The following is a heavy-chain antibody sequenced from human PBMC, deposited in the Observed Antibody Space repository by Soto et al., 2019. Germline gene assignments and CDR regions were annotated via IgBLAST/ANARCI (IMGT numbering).Heavy chain of an antibody. J-gene: IGHJ4*02. CDR2: ISGNNGNT. CDR3: ARFWSGYFSDY. Sequence: GASVKVSCKASGYTFSSYYFSWVRRAPGQGLEWMGWISGNNGNTNYAQKFQGRLTMTTDTSTGTAYMELRSLRSDDTAVYYCARFWSGYFSDYWGQGTLVTVSS. V-gene: IGHV1-18*01. CDR1: GYTFSSYY. D-gene: IGHD3-3*01.